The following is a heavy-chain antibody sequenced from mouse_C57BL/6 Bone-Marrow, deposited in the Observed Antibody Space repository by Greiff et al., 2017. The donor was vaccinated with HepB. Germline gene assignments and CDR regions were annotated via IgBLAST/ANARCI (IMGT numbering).Heavy chain of an antibody. Sequence: QVQLQQSGAELVKPGASVNMSCKASGYTFTSYWITWVKQRPGQGLEWIGDIYPGSGSTNYNEKFKSKATLTVDTSSSTAYMQLSSLTSEDSAVYYCASGGYPYYAMDYWGQGTSVTVSS. CDR2: IYPGSGST. J-gene: IGHJ4*01. V-gene: IGHV1-55*01. D-gene: IGHD1-1*02. CDR3: ASGGYPYYAMDY. CDR1: GYTFTSYW.